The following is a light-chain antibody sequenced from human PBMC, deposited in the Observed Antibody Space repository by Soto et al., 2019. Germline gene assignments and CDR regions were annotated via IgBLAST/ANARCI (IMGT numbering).Light chain of an antibody. CDR2: SND. J-gene: IGLJ7*01. CDR3: AVWDDSLNAAV. CDR1: SSNIGSNS. V-gene: IGLV1-44*01. Sequence: QSVLTQPPSASGTPGQRVTISCSGRSSNIGSNSVNWYQQYPETSPKLLIYSNDLRPSGVPDRFSGSKSGTSASLAISVLQSEDEADYYCAVWDDSLNAAVFGGGTQLTVL.